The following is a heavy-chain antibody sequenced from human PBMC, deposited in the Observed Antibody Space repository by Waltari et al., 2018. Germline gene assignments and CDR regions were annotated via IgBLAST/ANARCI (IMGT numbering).Heavy chain of an antibody. CDR2: IRYDASDI. Sequence: QVHLVESGGGVVQPGGSLRLSCAAWGFTLRVYGMPWVRQAPGKGLEWVAFIRYDASDIYYRDSVKGRFTISRDNSKNTLFLQMSSLRPEDTAVYYCAKVGVGLTTWYPFDVWGQGTMVTVSS. CDR1: GFTLRVYG. J-gene: IGHJ3*01. CDR3: AKVGVGLTTWYPFDV. V-gene: IGHV3-30*02. D-gene: IGHD1-1*01.